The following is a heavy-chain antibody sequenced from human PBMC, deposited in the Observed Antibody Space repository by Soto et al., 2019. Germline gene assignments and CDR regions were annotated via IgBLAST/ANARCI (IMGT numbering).Heavy chain of an antibody. CDR3: ARDLTLRHIVVVTAIPSYYYYGMDV. V-gene: IGHV1-69*06. Sequence: QVQLVQSGAEVKKPGSSVKVSCKASGGTFSSYAISWVRQAPGQGLEWMGGIIPIFGTANYAQKFQGRVTITADKSTSTAYMELSSLRSEDTAVYYCARDLTLRHIVVVTAIPSYYYYGMDVWGQGTTVTVSS. J-gene: IGHJ6*02. D-gene: IGHD2-21*02. CDR1: GGTFSSYA. CDR2: IIPIFGTA.